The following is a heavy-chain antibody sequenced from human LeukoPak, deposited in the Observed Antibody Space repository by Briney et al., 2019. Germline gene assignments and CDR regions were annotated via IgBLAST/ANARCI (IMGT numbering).Heavy chain of an antibody. CDR3: SRERIVVVTLSDAIDI. CDR2: INPNSGGT. D-gene: IGHD2-21*02. CDR1: GYTFTGYY. Sequence: ASVKVSCKASGYTFTGYYMHWVRQAPGQGHEWMGWINPNSGGTKYAQKFQGRVTVTRDTSINTVYMQLGNLTSDDTAVYYCSRERIVVVTLSDAIDIWGQGTMVTVSS. J-gene: IGHJ3*02. V-gene: IGHV1-2*02.